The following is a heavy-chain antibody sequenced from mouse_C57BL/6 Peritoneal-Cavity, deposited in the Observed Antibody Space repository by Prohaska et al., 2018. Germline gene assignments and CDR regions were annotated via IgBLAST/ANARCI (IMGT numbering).Heavy chain of an antibody. Sequence: TDYYMNWVKQSHGKSLEWIGDINPNNGGTSYNQKFKGKATLAVDKSSSTAYMELRSLTSDDSAVYYCALLITTVVAEYYFDYWGQGTTLTVSS. V-gene: IGHV1-26*01. CDR3: ALLITTVVAEYYFDY. CDR1: TDYY. CDR2: INPNNGGT. D-gene: IGHD1-1*01. J-gene: IGHJ2*01.